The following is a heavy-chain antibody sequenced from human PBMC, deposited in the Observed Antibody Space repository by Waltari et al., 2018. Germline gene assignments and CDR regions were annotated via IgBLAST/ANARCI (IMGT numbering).Heavy chain of an antibody. D-gene: IGHD2-15*01. CDR2: ISSSSSYI. CDR1: GFTFSSYS. CDR3: ARDFLGDIVVLVAATPFDY. Sequence: EVQLVESGGGLVKPGGSLRLSCAASGFTFSSYSMNWVRQAPGQGLEWVSSISSSSSYIYYADSVKGRFTISRDNAKNSLYLQMTSLSAEDTAVYYCARDFLGDIVVLVAATPFDYWGQGTLVTVSS. J-gene: IGHJ4*02. V-gene: IGHV3-21*01.